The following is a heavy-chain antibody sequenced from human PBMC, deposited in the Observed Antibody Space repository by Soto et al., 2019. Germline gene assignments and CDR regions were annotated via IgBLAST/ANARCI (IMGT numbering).Heavy chain of an antibody. D-gene: IGHD3-10*01. CDR3: STVRTY. CDR2: IKPKTDGGTT. Sequence: KPGGSPRLSCAASGFTFSKTYMNWVRQAPGKGLEWVGRIKPKTDGGTTDYAAPVEGRFTISRDDSKNTLYLQMNSLKTDDTAVYYCSTVRTYWGQGTLVTVSS. J-gene: IGHJ4*02. CDR1: GFTFSKTY. V-gene: IGHV3-15*01.